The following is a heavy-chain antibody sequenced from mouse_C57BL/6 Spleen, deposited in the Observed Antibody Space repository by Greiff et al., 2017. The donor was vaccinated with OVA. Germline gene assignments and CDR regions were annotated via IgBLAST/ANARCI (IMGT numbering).Heavy chain of an antibody. CDR3: TRVGSSPHYAMDY. CDR1: GYTFTDYE. Sequence: VQLQQSGAELVRPGASVTLSCKASGYTFTDYEMHWVKQTPVHGLEWIGAIDPETGGTAYNQKFKGKAILTADKSSSTAYMELRSLTSEDSAVYYCTRVGSSPHYAMDYWGQGTSVTVSS. V-gene: IGHV1-15*01. D-gene: IGHD1-1*01. CDR2: IDPETGGT. J-gene: IGHJ4*01.